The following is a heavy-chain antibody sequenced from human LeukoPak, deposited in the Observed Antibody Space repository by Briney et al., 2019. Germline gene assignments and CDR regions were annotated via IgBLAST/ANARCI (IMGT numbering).Heavy chain of an antibody. CDR2: ISYDGSNK. V-gene: IGHV3-30*07. Sequence: GRSLRLSCSASGFTFSSYAMHWVRQAPGKGLEWVAVISYDGSNKYYADSVKGRFTISRDNAKNSLYLQMNSLRAEDTAVYYCARDFPSSSLAPSHWGQGTLVTVSS. CDR3: ARDFPSSSLAPSH. J-gene: IGHJ4*02. CDR1: GFTFSSYA. D-gene: IGHD6-6*01.